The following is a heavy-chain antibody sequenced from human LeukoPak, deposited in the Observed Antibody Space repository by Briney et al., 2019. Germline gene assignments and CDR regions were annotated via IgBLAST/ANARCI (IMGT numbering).Heavy chain of an antibody. CDR3: ARDGRGFDP. V-gene: IGHV3-21*01. Sequence: PGGSLRLSRTASGFTFGDYAMSWLRQAPGKGLEWVSSISSSSSYIYYADSVKGRFTISRDNAKNSLYLQMNSLRAEDTAVYYCARDGRGFDPWGQGTLVTVSS. CDR2: ISSSSSYI. J-gene: IGHJ5*02. CDR1: GFTFGDYA.